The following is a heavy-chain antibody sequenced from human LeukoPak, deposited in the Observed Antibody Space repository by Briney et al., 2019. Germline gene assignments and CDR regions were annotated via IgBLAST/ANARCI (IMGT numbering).Heavy chain of an antibody. V-gene: IGHV4-39*01. CDR3: ARLECRTYYYDSSGYYPLCWFDP. J-gene: IGHJ5*02. D-gene: IGHD3-22*01. CDR1: GFSISSSSYY. Sequence: EPSQTLSLTCTVSGFSISSSSYYWGWLRQPPGKGLERIGSIYYSGSTYYYHSIKTLITMTVDTATNQFSLKLSSVTAADTAVYYCARLECRTYYYDSSGYYPLCWFDPWGQGTLVTVSS. CDR2: IYYSGST.